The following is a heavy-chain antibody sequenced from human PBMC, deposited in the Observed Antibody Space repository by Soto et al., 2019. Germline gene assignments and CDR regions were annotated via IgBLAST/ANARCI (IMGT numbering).Heavy chain of an antibody. CDR3: ASNNYYDFWSGYYRSYYYYYMDV. CDR2: ISGSGGST. CDR1: GFTFSSYA. D-gene: IGHD3-3*01. J-gene: IGHJ6*03. Sequence: GGSLRLSCAASGFTFSSYAMSWVRQAPGKGLEWVSAISGSGGSTYYADSVKGRFTISRNNSKNTLYLQMNSLRAEDTAVYYCASNNYYDFWSGYYRSYYYYYMDVWGKGTTVTVSS. V-gene: IGHV3-23*01.